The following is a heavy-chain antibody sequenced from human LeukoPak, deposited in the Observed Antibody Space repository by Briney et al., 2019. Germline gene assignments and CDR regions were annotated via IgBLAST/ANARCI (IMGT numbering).Heavy chain of an antibody. CDR2: IKQDGSEK. Sequence: GGSLRLSCAASGFTFSNYWMSWVRQAPGKGLEWVANIKQDGSEKYYVNSVKGRFTISRDNSKNSLYLQMNSLRAEDTAVYYCARDADQLPFDYWGQGTLVTVSS. CDR1: GFTFSNYW. V-gene: IGHV3-7*01. CDR3: ARDADQLPFDY. J-gene: IGHJ4*02. D-gene: IGHD2-2*01.